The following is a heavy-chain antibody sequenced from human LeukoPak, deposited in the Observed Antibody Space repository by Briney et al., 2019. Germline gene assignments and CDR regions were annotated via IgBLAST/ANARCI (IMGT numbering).Heavy chain of an antibody. CDR2: IYYDGST. V-gene: IGHV4-59*01. Sequence: PSGTLSLTCAVYGGSFSGYYWSWIRQPPGKGLEWIGYIYYDGSTNYNPSLKGRVTISVDTSKNQFSLKLSSMTATDTAVYYCARVAMAENYYDSSCYFDYWGQGTLVTVSS. D-gene: IGHD3-22*01. CDR3: ARVAMAENYYDSSCYFDY. J-gene: IGHJ4*02. CDR1: GGSFSGYY.